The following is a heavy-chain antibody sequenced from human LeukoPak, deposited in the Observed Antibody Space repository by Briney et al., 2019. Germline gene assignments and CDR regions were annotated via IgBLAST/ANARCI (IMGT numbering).Heavy chain of an antibody. Sequence: ASVKVSCKASGGTFSSYAISWVRQAPGQRLEWMGWINAGNGNTKYSQKFQGRVTITADESTSTAYMELSSLRSEDTAVYYCARASELLSWFDPWGQGTLVTVSS. V-gene: IGHV1-69*13. D-gene: IGHD2-2*01. CDR2: INAGNGNT. J-gene: IGHJ5*02. CDR3: ARASELLSWFDP. CDR1: GGTFSSYA.